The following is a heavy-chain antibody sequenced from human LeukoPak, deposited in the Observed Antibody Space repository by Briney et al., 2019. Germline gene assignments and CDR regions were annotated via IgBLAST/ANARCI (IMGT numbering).Heavy chain of an antibody. CDR2: INHSGST. D-gene: IGHD6-19*01. J-gene: IGHJ4*02. CDR1: GGSFSGYY. CDR3: ARLGRYSSGWFPPDY. V-gene: IGHV4-34*01. Sequence: PSETLSLTCAVYGGSFSGYYWSWIRQPPGKGLEWLGEINHSGSTNYNPSLKSRVTISVDTSKNQFSLKLSSVTAADTAVYYCARLGRYSSGWFPPDYWGQGTLVTVSS.